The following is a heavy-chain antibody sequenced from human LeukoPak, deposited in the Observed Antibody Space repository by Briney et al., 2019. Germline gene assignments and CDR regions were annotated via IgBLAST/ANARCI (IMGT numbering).Heavy chain of an antibody. J-gene: IGHJ5*02. CDR3: AKGAAAGKVDWFDP. Sequence: PGGSLSLSCAASGFTFSNFAMMWVRQAPGTGLQWVSTITGYGATFYADSVRGRFTIFRDTSMNTLFLQMNSLGAEDTAVYYCAKGAAAGKVDWFDPWGQGTLVTVSS. CDR1: GFTFSNFA. D-gene: IGHD6-13*01. CDR2: ITGYGAT. V-gene: IGHV3-23*01.